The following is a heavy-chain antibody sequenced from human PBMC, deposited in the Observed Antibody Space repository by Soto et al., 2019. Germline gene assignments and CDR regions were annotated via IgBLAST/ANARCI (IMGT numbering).Heavy chain of an antibody. D-gene: IGHD2-2*01. CDR2: IIPISDTT. J-gene: IGHJ6*02. V-gene: IGHV1-69*01. Sequence: QVQLVQSGAEVKKPASSVKVSCKASGGTFSSYAISWVRQAPGQGLEWMGGIIPISDTTNYAQKFQGRVTITADESTSTADMELSSLRSEDTAVYYCARSRCGSTSLEIYYYYYYGMDVWGQGTTVTVSS. CDR1: GGTFSSYA. CDR3: ARSRCGSTSLEIYYYYYYGMDV.